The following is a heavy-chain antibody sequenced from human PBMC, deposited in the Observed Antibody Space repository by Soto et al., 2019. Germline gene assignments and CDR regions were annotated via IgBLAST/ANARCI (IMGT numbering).Heavy chain of an antibody. D-gene: IGHD2-2*01. J-gene: IGHJ4*02. V-gene: IGHV1-2*02. CDR2: INPNSGGT. Sequence: ASVKVSCKASGYTFTGYYMHWVRQAPGQGLEWMGWINPNSGGTNYAQKFQGRVTMTRDTSISTAYMELSRLRSDDTAVYYCATGYCSSTSCFFDYWGQGTLVTAPQ. CDR1: GYTFTGYY. CDR3: ATGYCSSTSCFFDY.